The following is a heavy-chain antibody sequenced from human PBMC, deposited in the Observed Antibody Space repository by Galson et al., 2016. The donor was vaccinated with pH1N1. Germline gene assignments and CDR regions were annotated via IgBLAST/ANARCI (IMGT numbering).Heavy chain of an antibody. CDR1: GFSLTTSGMC. CDR2: IRWDDDK. V-gene: IGHV2-70*01. Sequence: PALVKPTQTLTLTCTFSGFSLTTSGMCVTWIRQPPGKALEWLALIRWDDDKYYNTSLETRLTISKDTSKNQVVLRMTNMDTVDTATYFCARFLYGDFVGYLDPWGQGTRVTVSS. CDR3: ARFLYGDFVGYLDP. D-gene: IGHD4-17*01. J-gene: IGHJ5*01.